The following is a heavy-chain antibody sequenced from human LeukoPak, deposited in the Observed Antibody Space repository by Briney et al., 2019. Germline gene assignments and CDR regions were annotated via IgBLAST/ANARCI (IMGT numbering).Heavy chain of an antibody. D-gene: IGHD1-7*01. J-gene: IGHJ4*02. CDR1: GFTFDDYG. V-gene: IGHV3-30*02. CDR2: IHYDSTTE. CDR3: AKDWNWAIDY. Sequence: GGSLRLSCAASGFTFDDYGMSWVRQVPGKGLEWVAYIHYDSTTEDYADSVKGRFTISRDNSKNTLFLQMNNLRVEDMAVFYCAKDWNWAIDYWGQGTLVTVSS.